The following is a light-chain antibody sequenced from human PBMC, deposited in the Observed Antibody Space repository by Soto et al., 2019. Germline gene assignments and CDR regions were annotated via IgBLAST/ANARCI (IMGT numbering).Light chain of an antibody. CDR1: SSNIAAGSD. Sequence: QSVLTQPPSVSGAPGQSVTISCTGSSSNIAAGSDVHWYHQLPGTAPKLLIYGNTNRPSGVPDRFSGSKSGTSASLAIAGIETEDEGDYYCQTYDSSLSGRYVFGNGTKVTV. CDR2: GNT. J-gene: IGLJ1*01. CDR3: QTYDSSLSGRYV. V-gene: IGLV1-40*01.